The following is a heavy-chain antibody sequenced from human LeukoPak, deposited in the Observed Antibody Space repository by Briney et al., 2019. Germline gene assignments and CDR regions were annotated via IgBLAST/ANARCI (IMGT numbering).Heavy chain of an antibody. J-gene: IGHJ3*02. V-gene: IGHV3-23*01. CDR1: AFSFSNFF. CDR3: AKDLQLWFLGDPDNAFDI. CDR2: ISSNGDKT. D-gene: IGHD5-18*01. Sequence: TGGSLRLSCAASAFSFSNFFMSWVRQAPGKGLEWVSSISSNGDKTHYADSVKGRFTISRDNSKNTLFLQLNSLRAEDTAVYYCAKDLQLWFLGDPDNAFDIRGQGTMVTVSS.